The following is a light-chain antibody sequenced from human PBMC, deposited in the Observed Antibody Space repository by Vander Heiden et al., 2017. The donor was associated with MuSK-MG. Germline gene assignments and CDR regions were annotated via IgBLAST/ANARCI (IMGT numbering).Light chain of an antibody. CDR3: QQSDSNPFT. V-gene: IGKV1-39*01. Sequence: DIQMTQSRSSLSASVGDRVTITCRASQSISTYLNWYQQKPGKAPKLLIYTASSLQSGVPSRFSGSGSGTYFTLTISRLQPEDFATYYCQQSDSNPFTFGHGTTVDIK. CDR2: TAS. J-gene: IGKJ3*01. CDR1: QSISTY.